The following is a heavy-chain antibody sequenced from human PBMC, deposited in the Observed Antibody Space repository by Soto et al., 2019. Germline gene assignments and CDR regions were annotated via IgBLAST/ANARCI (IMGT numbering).Heavy chain of an antibody. CDR2: ISWDGGST. Sequence: EVQLVESGGVVVQPGGSLRLSCAASGFTFDDYTMHWVRQAPGKGLEWVSLISWDGGSTYYADSVKGRFTISRDNSKNSXXLQMNSLRTEDTALYYCAKDGFYYDSSGPQGYFQHWGQGTLVTVSS. CDR1: GFTFDDYT. CDR3: AKDGFYYDSSGPQGYFQH. D-gene: IGHD3-22*01. J-gene: IGHJ1*01. V-gene: IGHV3-43*01.